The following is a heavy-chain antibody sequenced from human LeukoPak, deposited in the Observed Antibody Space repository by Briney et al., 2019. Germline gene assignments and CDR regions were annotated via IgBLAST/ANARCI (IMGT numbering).Heavy chain of an antibody. CDR3: AKGVNDYGDYVQGGVGFDY. D-gene: IGHD4-17*01. CDR2: ISWNSGSI. J-gene: IGHJ4*02. Sequence: PGGSLRLSCAASGFTVSSNYMSWVRQAPGKGLEWVSGISWNSGSIGYADSVKGRFTISRDNAKNSLYLQMNSLRAEDTALYYCAKGVNDYGDYVQGGVGFDYWGQGTLVTVSS. V-gene: IGHV3-9*01. CDR1: GFTVSSNY.